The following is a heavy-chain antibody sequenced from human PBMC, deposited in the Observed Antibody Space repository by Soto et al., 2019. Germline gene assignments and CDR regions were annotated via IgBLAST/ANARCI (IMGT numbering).Heavy chain of an antibody. J-gene: IGHJ4*02. V-gene: IGHV1-8*01. CDR1: GYTFTSYD. Sequence: QVQLVQSGAEVKKPGASVKVSCKASGYTFTSYDINWVRQATGQGLEWMGWMNPNSGNTGYAQKLQGRVTMTRNTSISTAYMEQSSLRIEERGVYYCASWGSSGWGVDYWGQGTLVTDSS. CDR2: MNPNSGNT. D-gene: IGHD6-19*01. CDR3: ASWGSSGWGVDY.